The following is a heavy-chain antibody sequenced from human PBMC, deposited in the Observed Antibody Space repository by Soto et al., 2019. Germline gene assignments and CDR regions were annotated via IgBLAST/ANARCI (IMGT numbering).Heavy chain of an antibody. Sequence: PSETLSLTCTVSGGSISSGGYYWSWIRQHPGKGLEWIGYSYYSGSTYYNPSLKSRVTISVDTSKNQFSLKLSSVTAADTAVYYCARGSSSNWFDPWGQGTLVTVSS. J-gene: IGHJ5*02. CDR2: SYYSGST. V-gene: IGHV4-31*03. CDR3: ARGSSSNWFDP. D-gene: IGHD6-6*01. CDR1: GGSISSGGYY.